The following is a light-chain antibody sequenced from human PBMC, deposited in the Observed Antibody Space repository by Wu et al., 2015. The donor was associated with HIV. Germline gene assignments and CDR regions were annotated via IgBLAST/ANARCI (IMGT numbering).Light chain of an antibody. CDR3: QQYNNWPSSRT. J-gene: IGKJ1*01. CDR2: SES. V-gene: IGKV3-15*01. CDR1: QNINSN. Sequence: EILMSQSPATLSVSPGERVTLSCRASQNINSNLAWYQQKPGQAPRLLIHSESIRAAGISARFSGSGSGTESTLTISSLQSEDFAVYYCQQYNNWPSSRTFGQGTKVEI.